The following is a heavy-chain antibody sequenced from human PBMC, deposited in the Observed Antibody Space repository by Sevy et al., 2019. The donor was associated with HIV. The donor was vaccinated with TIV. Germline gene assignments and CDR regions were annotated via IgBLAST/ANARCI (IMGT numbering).Heavy chain of an antibody. CDR1: GGTFSSYA. D-gene: IGHD2-15*01. V-gene: IGHV1-69*13. CDR3: ARSQDIVVVVAATRSYYYGMDV. Sequence: GASVKVSCKASGGTFSSYAISWVRQAPGQGLEWMRGIIPIFGTANYAQKFQGRVTITADESTSTAYMELSSLRSEDTAVYYCARSQDIVVVVAATRSYYYGMDVWGQGTTVTVSS. J-gene: IGHJ6*02. CDR2: IIPIFGTA.